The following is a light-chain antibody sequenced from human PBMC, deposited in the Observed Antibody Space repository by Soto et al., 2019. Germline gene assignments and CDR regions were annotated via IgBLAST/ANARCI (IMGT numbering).Light chain of an antibody. V-gene: IGKV1-5*01. CDR1: QSISNR. CDR2: DAS. Sequence: DIQMTQSPSTLSASVGDGVTITCRASQSISNRLAWYQQKPGEAPKYLIYDASTLDSGAPSRFSGSGSGTDFALTINRLEAEDFAVYYCQQYASSPWTFGQGTKVDIK. CDR3: QQYASSPWT. J-gene: IGKJ1*01.